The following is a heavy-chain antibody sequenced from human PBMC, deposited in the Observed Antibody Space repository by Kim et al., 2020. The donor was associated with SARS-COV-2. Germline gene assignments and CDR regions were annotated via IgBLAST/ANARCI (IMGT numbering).Heavy chain of an antibody. J-gene: IGHJ5*02. D-gene: IGHD3-10*01. CDR1: GYTFTSYG. V-gene: IGHV1-18*01. CDR2: ISAYNGNT. Sequence: ASVKVSCKASGYTFTSYGITWGRQAPGQGLEWMGWISAYNGNTTYAQKPKGRVTMTTDTSTRTAYMELRSLRSDDTAVYYCARQILWFGERGADWFDPWGQGTLVTVSS. CDR3: ARQILWFGERGADWFDP.